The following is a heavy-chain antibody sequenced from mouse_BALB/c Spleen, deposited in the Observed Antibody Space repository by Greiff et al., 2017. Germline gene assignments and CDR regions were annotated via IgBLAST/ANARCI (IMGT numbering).Heavy chain of an antibody. V-gene: IGHV14-3*02. Sequence: VQLQQSGAELVKPGASVKLSCTASGFNIKDTYMHWVKQRPEQGLEWIGRIDPANGNTKYDPKFQGKATITADTSSNTAYLQLSSLTSEDTAVFYCARGLGGAYWGQGTLVTVSA. J-gene: IGHJ3*01. CDR3: ARGLGGAY. CDR2: IDPANGNT. CDR1: GFNIKDTY. D-gene: IGHD4-1*01.